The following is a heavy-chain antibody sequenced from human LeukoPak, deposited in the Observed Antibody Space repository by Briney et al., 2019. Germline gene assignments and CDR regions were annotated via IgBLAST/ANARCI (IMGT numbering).Heavy chain of an antibody. J-gene: IGHJ4*02. V-gene: IGHV4-39*07. CDR2: IYYSGNT. CDR1: GDSISSSTYY. D-gene: IGHD3-10*01. CDR3: AKEGRWSGDLPY. Sequence: SETLSLTCTVSGDSISSSTYYWGWIRQPPGKGLEWLGSIYYSGNTYYNPSLKSRVTISIDTANNQFSLRMSSVTAADTAVYYCAKEGRWSGDLPYWGQGTLVAVSS.